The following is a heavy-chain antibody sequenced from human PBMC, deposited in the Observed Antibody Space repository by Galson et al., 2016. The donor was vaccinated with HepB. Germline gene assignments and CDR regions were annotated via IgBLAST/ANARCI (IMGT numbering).Heavy chain of an antibody. CDR3: ARGREVTHDFWRGYPVLYFDY. Sequence: SVKVSCKASGYTFISYAMHWVRQPPGQRLEWMGWINADNGNTRYSQKFQGRVTITRDTSASTAYMELSSLGSEDTAVYYCARGREVTHDFWRGYPVLYFDYWGQGTLVTVSS. J-gene: IGHJ4*02. CDR2: INADNGNT. V-gene: IGHV1-3*01. CDR1: GYTFISYA. D-gene: IGHD3-3*01.